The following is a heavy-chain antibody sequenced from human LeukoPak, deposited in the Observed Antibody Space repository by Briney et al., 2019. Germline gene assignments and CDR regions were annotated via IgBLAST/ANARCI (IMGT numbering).Heavy chain of an antibody. Sequence: SETLSLTCIVSGGSISSADYYWGWIRQPPGEGLQWIGYIDYGGSTYYNPSLQSRVTISVDTSRNQFSLKLSSVTAADTAVYSCARGRKTVFRIKKTGYFDYWGQGTLVAVSS. J-gene: IGHJ4*02. CDR3: ARGRKTVFRIKKTGYFDY. CDR2: IDYGGST. CDR1: GGSISSADYY. D-gene: IGHD3-9*01. V-gene: IGHV4-30-4*01.